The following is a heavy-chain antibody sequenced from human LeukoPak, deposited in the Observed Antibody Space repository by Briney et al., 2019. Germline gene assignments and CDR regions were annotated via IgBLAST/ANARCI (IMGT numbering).Heavy chain of an antibody. V-gene: IGHV1-69*05. J-gene: IGHJ4*02. CDR2: IIPIFGTA. CDR3: ARASYYYDSSGYPTYFDY. CDR1: GGTFSSYA. D-gene: IGHD3-22*01. Sequence: ASAKVSCKASGGTFSSYAISWVRQAPGQGLEWMGGIIPIFGTANYAQKFQGRVTITTDESTSTAYMELSSLRSEDTAVYYCARASYYYDSSGYPTYFDYWGQGTLVTVSS.